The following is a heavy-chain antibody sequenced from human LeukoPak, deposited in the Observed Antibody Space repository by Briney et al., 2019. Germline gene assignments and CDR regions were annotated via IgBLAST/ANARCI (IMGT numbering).Heavy chain of an antibody. D-gene: IGHD2-2*01. V-gene: IGHV3-7*01. CDR3: GRDRVVPAATFY. Sequence: GGSLRLSCAASGFTFSTYWMSWIRQAPGRGLEWVANINQLGNEKNYVDSVNGRFTISRNNVDDSLYLEMNSLRVEDTAVYYCGRDRVVPAATFYWGQGVLVTVSS. CDR2: INQLGNEK. J-gene: IGHJ4*02. CDR1: GFTFSTYW.